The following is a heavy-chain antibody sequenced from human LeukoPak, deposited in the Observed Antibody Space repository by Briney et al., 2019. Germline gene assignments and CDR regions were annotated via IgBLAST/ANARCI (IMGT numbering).Heavy chain of an antibody. J-gene: IGHJ3*02. Sequence: SETLSLTCTVSGGSISSYYWSWIRQPAGKGLEWIGRIYTSGSTNYNPSLKSRDTMSVDTSKNQFSLKLSSVTAADTAVYYCARDLRDSSSWSGPWTNAFDIWGQGTMVTVSS. CDR2: IYTSGST. CDR3: ARDLRDSSSWSGPWTNAFDI. CDR1: GGSISSYY. V-gene: IGHV4-4*07. D-gene: IGHD6-13*01.